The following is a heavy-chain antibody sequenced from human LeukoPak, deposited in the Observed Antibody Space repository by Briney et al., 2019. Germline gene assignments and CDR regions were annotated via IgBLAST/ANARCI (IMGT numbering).Heavy chain of an antibody. J-gene: IGHJ5*02. CDR2: IKQDGSEK. CDR3: ARQVQGFDP. V-gene: IGHV3-7*01. CDR1: GFTFSSYA. Sequence: GGSLRLSCAASGFTFSSYAMHWVRQAPGKGLEWVANIKQDGSEKYYVDSVKGRFTISRDNAKNSLFLQMNSLRAEDTAVYYCARQVQGFDPWGQGTLVTVSS.